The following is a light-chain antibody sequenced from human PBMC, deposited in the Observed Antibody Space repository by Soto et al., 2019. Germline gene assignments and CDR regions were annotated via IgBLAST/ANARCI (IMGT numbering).Light chain of an antibody. J-gene: IGKJ1*01. V-gene: IGKV1-5*03. CDR3: QQYKTYST. Sequence: DIQMTQSPCTRSASVGDRVTITCRASQSVQTWVAWCQQKRGKAPLLLIYRASNLESGVPSRFSGSGSGKEFTLTIGSLQTEDFATYYCQQYKTYSTFGQGTKVDIK. CDR2: RAS. CDR1: QSVQTW.